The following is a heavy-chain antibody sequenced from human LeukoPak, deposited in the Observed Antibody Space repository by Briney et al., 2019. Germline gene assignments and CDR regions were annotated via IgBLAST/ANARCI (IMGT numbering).Heavy chain of an antibody. CDR2: IYSGGGT. J-gene: IGHJ4*02. CDR3: AKALRAYSYDY. Sequence: GGSLRLSCAASGFTVSSIYMSWVRQAPGKGLEWVSVIYSGGGTDYADSVKGRFTISRDISKNTLYLQLNSLRVEDTAVYYCAKALRAYSYDYWGQGALVTVSS. V-gene: IGHV3-53*01. D-gene: IGHD5-18*01. CDR1: GFTVSSIY.